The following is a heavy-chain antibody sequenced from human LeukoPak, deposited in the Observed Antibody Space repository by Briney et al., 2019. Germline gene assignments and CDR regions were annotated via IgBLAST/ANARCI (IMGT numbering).Heavy chain of an antibody. J-gene: IGHJ4*02. CDR2: ISSSGSTI. CDR1: GFTFSSYE. V-gene: IGHV3-48*03. Sequence: GSLRLSCAASGFTFSSYEMNWVRQAPGKGLEWVSYISSSGSTIYYADSVKGRFTISRDNAKNSLYLQMNSLRAEDMAVYYCAAQAVAAAGGFDYWGQGTLVTVSS. D-gene: IGHD6-13*01. CDR3: AAQAVAAAGGFDY.